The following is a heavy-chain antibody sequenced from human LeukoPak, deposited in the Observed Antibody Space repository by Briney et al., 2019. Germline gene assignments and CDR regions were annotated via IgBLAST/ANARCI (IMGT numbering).Heavy chain of an antibody. D-gene: IGHD7-27*01. Sequence: PGGSLRLSCAASGFTFSTYAMFWVRQAPGKGLEYVSAISNNGVGTYYADSVKGRFTISRDNSKNTLYLQMNSLRAEDTAVYYCAKDVAAGDFDYWGQGTLVTVSS. V-gene: IGHV3-64*04. CDR3: AKDVAAGDFDY. CDR2: ISNNGVGT. J-gene: IGHJ4*02. CDR1: GFTFSTYA.